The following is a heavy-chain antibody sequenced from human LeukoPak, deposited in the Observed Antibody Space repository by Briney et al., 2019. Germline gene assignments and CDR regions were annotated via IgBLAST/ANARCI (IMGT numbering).Heavy chain of an antibody. CDR2: INPNSGGT. V-gene: IGHV1-2*02. D-gene: IGHD2-2*01. J-gene: IGHJ4*02. Sequence: ASVKVSCKASGYTFTGYYMHWVRQAPGQGLEWMGWINPNSGGTNYAQKFQGRVTMTRDTSISTAYMELSRLRSDDTAVYYCARLEDCSSTGCYAIDYWGQGTLVTVSS. CDR3: ARLEDCSSTGCYAIDY. CDR1: GYTFTGYY.